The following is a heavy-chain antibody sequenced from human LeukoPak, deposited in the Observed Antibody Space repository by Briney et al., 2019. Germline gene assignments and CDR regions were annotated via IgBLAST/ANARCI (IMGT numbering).Heavy chain of an antibody. CDR2: INHSRST. V-gene: IGHV4-34*01. CDR1: GGSFSGYY. J-gene: IGHJ4*02. CDR3: ARGPTRRYYFDY. Sequence: SETLSLTCAVYGGSFSGYYWSWIRQPPGKGLEWIGEINHSRSTNYNPSLKSRVTISVDTSKNQFSLKLSSVTVADTAVYYCARGPTRRYYFDYWGQGTLVTVSS.